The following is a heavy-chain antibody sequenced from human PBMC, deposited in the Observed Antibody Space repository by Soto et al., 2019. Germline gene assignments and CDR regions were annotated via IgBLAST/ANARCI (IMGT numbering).Heavy chain of an antibody. Sequence: SETLSLTCAVYGGSFSGYYWSWIRQPPGKGLEWIGEINHSGSTNYNPSLKSRVTISVDTSKNQFSLKLSSVTAADTAVYYCARGIAARPFDYWGQGTLVTVSS. J-gene: IGHJ4*02. D-gene: IGHD6-6*01. CDR2: INHSGST. CDR1: GGSFSGYY. CDR3: ARGIAARPFDY. V-gene: IGHV4-34*01.